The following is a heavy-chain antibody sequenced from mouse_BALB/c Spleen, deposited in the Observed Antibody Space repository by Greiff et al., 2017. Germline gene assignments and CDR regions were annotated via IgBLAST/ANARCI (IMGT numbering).Heavy chain of an antibody. CDR1: GYTFTSYV. V-gene: IGHV1-14*01. CDR2: INPYNDGT. CDR3: ARHCYGYGYAMDY. D-gene: IGHD1-2*01. J-gene: IGHJ4*01. Sequence: VHVKQSGPELVKPGASVKMSCKASGYTFTSYVMHWVKQKPGQGLEWIGYINPYNDGTKYNEKFKGKATLTSDKSSSTAYMELSSLTSEDSAVYYCARHCYGYGYAMDYWGQGTSVTVSS.